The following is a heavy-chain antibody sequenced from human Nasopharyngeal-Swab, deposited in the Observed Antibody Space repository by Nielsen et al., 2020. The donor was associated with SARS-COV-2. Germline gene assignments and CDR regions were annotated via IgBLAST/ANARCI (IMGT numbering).Heavy chain of an antibody. CDR1: GFTFSSYA. V-gene: IGHV3-23*01. Sequence: GRSLRLSCAASGFTFSSYAMSWVRQASGKGLEWVSAISGSGGSTYYADSVKGRFTISRDNSKNTLYLQMNSLRAEDTAVYYCAKDSSPVRYYYYGMDVWGQGTTVTVSS. D-gene: IGHD6-13*01. CDR3: AKDSSPVRYYYYGMDV. J-gene: IGHJ6*02. CDR2: ISGSGGST.